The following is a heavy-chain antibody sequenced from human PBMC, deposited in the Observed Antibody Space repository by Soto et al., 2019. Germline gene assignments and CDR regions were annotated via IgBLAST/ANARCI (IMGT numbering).Heavy chain of an antibody. Sequence: GGSLRLSCAASGFTFSNHAMSWVRQAPGKGLEWVSGIDGRDSSTYYADSVKGRFTISRDNSKNTLYLQVNSLRAEDMAVYYCAKAKIRNIAVAGNYFDYWGQGTPVNVSS. J-gene: IGHJ4*02. CDR2: IDGRDSST. CDR1: GFTFSNHA. V-gene: IGHV3-23*01. CDR3: AKAKIRNIAVAGNYFDY. D-gene: IGHD6-19*01.